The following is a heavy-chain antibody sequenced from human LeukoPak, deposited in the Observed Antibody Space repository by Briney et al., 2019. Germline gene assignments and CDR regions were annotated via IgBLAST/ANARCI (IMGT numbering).Heavy chain of an antibody. J-gene: IGHJ6*03. V-gene: IGHV4-39*07. Sequence: SETLSLTCTVSGGSISSSSYYWGWIRQPPGKGLEWIGSIYYSGSTYYNPSLKSRVTISVDTSKHQFSLKLSSVTAADTAVYYCARAFGGSSGYYYYYMDVWGKGTTVTVSS. CDR2: IYYSGST. CDR3: ARAFGGSSGYYYYYMDV. D-gene: IGHD5-12*01. CDR1: GGSISSSSYY.